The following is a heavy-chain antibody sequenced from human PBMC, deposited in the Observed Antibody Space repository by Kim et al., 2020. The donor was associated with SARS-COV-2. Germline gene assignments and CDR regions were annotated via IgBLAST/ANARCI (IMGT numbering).Heavy chain of an antibody. CDR1: GGSISSYY. CDR2: IYYSGST. D-gene: IGHD1-7*01. Sequence: SETLSLTCTVSGGSISSYYWSWIRQPPGKGLEWIGYIYYSGSTNYNPSLKSRVTISVDTSKNQFSLKLSSVTAADTAVYYCAREPGTYPYYYGMDVWGQGTTVTVSS. CDR3: AREPGTYPYYYGMDV. V-gene: IGHV4-59*13. J-gene: IGHJ6*02.